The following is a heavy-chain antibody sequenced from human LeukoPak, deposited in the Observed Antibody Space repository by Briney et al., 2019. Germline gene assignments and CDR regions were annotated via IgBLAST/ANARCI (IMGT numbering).Heavy chain of an antibody. J-gene: IGHJ6*03. D-gene: IGHD5-12*01. CDR1: GFTFRSYA. Sequence: GGSLRLSCAVSGFTFRSYAMNWVRQAPGKGLEWVAAITADGGSTHYTTSVKGRFTISRDTPKNTLSLQMNNLRAEDTAVYFCARVWLRDYMDVWGEGTTVSVSS. CDR3: ARVWLRDYMDV. V-gene: IGHV3-23*01. CDR2: ITADGGST.